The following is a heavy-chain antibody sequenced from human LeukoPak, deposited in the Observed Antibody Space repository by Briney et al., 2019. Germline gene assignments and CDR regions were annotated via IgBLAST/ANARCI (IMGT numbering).Heavy chain of an antibody. J-gene: IGHJ2*01. CDR2: IYYSGST. CDR3: ARDGPGNYDILTGYYARVPWYFAL. V-gene: IGHV4-59*01. CDR1: GGSISSYY. Sequence: SETLSLTCTVSGGSISSYYWSWIRQPPGKGLEWIGYIYYSGSTNYNPSLKCRVTISVDTSKNQFSLKLSSVAAADTAVYYCARDGPGNYDILTGYYARVPWYFALWGRGTLVTVSS. D-gene: IGHD3-9*01.